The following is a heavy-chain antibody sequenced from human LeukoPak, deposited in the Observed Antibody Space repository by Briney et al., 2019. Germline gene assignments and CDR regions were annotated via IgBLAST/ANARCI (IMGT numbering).Heavy chain of an antibody. D-gene: IGHD2-15*01. CDR3: ASSGVVVAATDY. V-gene: IGHV4-39*07. J-gene: IGHJ4*02. Sequence: SETLSLTCTVSGGSISSSSYYWGWIRQPPGKGLEWIGSLYYSGSTYYNPSLKSRVTISVDTSKNQFSLKLSSVTAADTAVYYCASSGVVVAATDYWGQGTLVTVSS. CDR2: LYYSGST. CDR1: GGSISSSSYY.